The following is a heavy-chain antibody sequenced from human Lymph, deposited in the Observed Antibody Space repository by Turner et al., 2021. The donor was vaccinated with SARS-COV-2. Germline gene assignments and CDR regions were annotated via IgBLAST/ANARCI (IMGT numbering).Heavy chain of an antibody. CDR2: IKQDGSEK. V-gene: IGHV3-7*01. D-gene: IGHD1-26*01. Sequence: EVQLVASGGGLVQPGGSLRISCAASGFTFSTYWMSWVRQAPGKGLEWVANIKQDGSEKYYVDSVKGRFTISRDNAKNSLYLQMNSLRAEDTAVYYCARLSMGDWHFDLWGRGTLVTVSS. J-gene: IGHJ2*01. CDR1: GFTFSTYW. CDR3: ARLSMGDWHFDL.